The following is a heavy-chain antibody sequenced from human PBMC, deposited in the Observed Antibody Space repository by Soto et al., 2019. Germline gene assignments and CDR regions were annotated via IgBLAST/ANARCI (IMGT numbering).Heavy chain of an antibody. CDR2: INAGSGNT. CDR1: GYTFSSYA. J-gene: IGHJ4*02. V-gene: IGHV1-3*05. Sequence: QVQLVQSGAEEKKPGASVKVSCKASGYTFSSYAMHWVRQAPGQRLEWMGWINAGSGNTKYSQNFQGRVTITRDTSASTGYMELSSLRSEDTAVYYCARTTDTSVDYWGQGTLVTVSS. D-gene: IGHD1-1*01. CDR3: ARTTDTSVDY.